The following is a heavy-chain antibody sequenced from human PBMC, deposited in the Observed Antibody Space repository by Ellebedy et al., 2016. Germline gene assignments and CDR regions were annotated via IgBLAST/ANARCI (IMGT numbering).Heavy chain of an antibody. V-gene: IGHV3-23*01. CDR1: GFTFSSHA. D-gene: IGHD2-21*02. CDR2: FRGGGGST. Sequence: GGSLRLSXAASGFTFSSHAMSWVRQAPGKGLEWVSTFRGGGGSTYYADSVKGRFTVSRDNSKNTLFLQMSSLRVDDTAVYYCAKDRTLAYCGGDCYSGDFDYWGQGTLVTVSS. CDR3: AKDRTLAYCGGDCYSGDFDY. J-gene: IGHJ4*02.